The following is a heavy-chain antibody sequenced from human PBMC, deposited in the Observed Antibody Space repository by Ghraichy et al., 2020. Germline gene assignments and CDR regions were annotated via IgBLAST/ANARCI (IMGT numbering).Heavy chain of an antibody. CDR2: INHSGST. J-gene: IGHJ4*02. Sequence: SETLSLTCAVYGGSFSGYYWSWIRQPPGKGLEWIGEINHSGSTNYNPSLKSRVTISVDTSKNQFSLKLSSVTAADTAVYYCAGSVYSSSSQGAFDYWGQGTLVTVSS. CDR1: GGSFSGYY. D-gene: IGHD6-6*01. CDR3: AGSVYSSSSQGAFDY. V-gene: IGHV4-34*01.